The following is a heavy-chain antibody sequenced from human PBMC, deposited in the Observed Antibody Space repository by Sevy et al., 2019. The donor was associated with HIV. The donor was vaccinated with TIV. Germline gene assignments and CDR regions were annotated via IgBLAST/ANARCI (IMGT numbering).Heavy chain of an antibody. CDR2: IYYSGRI. V-gene: IGHV4-59*01. CDR1: GGSINNYY. CDR3: ARALQNYYYGMDV. J-gene: IGHJ6*02. Sequence: SETLSLTCTVSGGSINNYYWTWIRQPPGKGLEWIGYIYYSGRIKYNPSLKSRVTISVDTSKTPFSLKLSSVTAADTAVYYCARALQNYYYGMDVWGQGTTVTVSS.